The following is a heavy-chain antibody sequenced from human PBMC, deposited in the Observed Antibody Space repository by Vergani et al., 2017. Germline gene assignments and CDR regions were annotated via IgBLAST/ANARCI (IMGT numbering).Heavy chain of an antibody. J-gene: IGHJ6*02. Sequence: EVQLVESGGGLVQPGGSLRLSCAASGFTFSSYWVHWVRQAPGKGLVWVSRINSDGSSTSYADSVKGRFTISRDNAKNTLYLQMNSLRAEDTAVYYCARDRRGEYWGAVAGTDYYYYGMDVWGQ. CDR2: INSDGSST. CDR3: ARDRRGEYWGAVAGTDYYYYGMDV. V-gene: IGHV3-74*01. D-gene: IGHD6-19*01. CDR1: GFTFSSYW.